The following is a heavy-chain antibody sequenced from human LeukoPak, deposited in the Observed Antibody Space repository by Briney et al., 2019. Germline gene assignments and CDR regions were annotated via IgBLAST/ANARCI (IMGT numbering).Heavy chain of an antibody. Sequence: SVKVSCKASGGTFSSYAISWVRQAPGQGLEWMGGIIPIFGTANYAQKFQGRVTITADESTSTAYMELSSLRSEDTAVYCCARGGPYYYDSSGYLFDYWGQGTLVTVSS. CDR2: IIPIFGTA. CDR3: ARGGPYYYDSSGYLFDY. CDR1: GGTFSSYA. J-gene: IGHJ4*02. V-gene: IGHV1-69*13. D-gene: IGHD3-22*01.